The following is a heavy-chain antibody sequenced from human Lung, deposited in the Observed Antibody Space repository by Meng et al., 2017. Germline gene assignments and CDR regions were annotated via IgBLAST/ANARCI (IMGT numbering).Heavy chain of an antibody. D-gene: IGHD3-22*01. CDR3: AREHDSSGYIDF. CDR2: ILPILDIT. Sequence: QVQLVQSGAEVKTPGSSVKVSCKASGGNFSSYTLIWVRQAPGQGLEWMGRILPILDITKYTQKFQGRVTITADKSTSTAYMELSSLTSDDTAVYYCAREHDSSGYIDFWGQGTLVTVSS. J-gene: IGHJ4*02. V-gene: IGHV1-69*08. CDR1: GGNFSSYT.